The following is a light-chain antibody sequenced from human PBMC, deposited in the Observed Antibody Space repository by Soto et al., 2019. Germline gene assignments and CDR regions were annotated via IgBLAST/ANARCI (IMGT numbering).Light chain of an antibody. CDR2: GAS. CDR3: QQYKNWPPWT. V-gene: IGKV3-15*01. J-gene: IGKJ1*01. Sequence: EIVMTQSPATLSLSPGERATLSCRASQNVNNSLAWYQQKPGQAPRLLISGASMRATGIPARFSGSGSGTVFTLTIHSLQSEDIAVYYCQQYKNWPPWTFGQGTKVEIK. CDR1: QNVNNS.